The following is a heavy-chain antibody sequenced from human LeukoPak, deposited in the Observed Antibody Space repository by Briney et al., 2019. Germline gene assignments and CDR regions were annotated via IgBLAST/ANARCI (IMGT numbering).Heavy chain of an antibody. J-gene: IGHJ3*01. V-gene: IGHV3-33*05. Sequence: GGSLRLSCAASGFTFSTSGMHWVRQAPGKGLEWVAVISYDGNNKYYADSVKGRFTISRDNSKNTLYLQMNSLRAEDTAVYYCATYYYDSSGYYPDAFDFWGQGTMVTVSS. CDR2: ISYDGNNK. CDR3: ATYYYDSSGYYPDAFDF. CDR1: GFTFSTSG. D-gene: IGHD3-22*01.